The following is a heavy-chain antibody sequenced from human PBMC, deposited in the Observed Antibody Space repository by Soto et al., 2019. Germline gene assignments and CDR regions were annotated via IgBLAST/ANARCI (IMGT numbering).Heavy chain of an antibody. CDR2: IIPIFGTA. J-gene: IGHJ5*02. D-gene: IGHD2-15*01. V-gene: IGHV1-69*13. CDR1: GGTFSSYA. Sequence: GASVKVSCKASGGTFSSYAISWVRQAPGQGLEWMGGIIPIFGTANYAQKFQGRVTITADESTSTAYMELSSLRSEDTAVYYCSRCRDIVRRFWFDPWGQGTLVTVSS. CDR3: SRCRDIVRRFWFDP.